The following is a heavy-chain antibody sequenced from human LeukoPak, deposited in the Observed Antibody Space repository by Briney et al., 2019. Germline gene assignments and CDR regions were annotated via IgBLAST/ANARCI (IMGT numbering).Heavy chain of an antibody. Sequence: GGSLRLSCAASGFTFRSYDMSWVRQAPGKGLEWVAVISYDGSNKYYADSVKGRFTISRDNSKNTLYLQMNSLRAEDTAVYYCARVRAAAVPVFDYWGRGTLVTVSS. J-gene: IGHJ4*02. CDR2: ISYDGSNK. CDR1: GFTFRSYD. V-gene: IGHV3-30*03. D-gene: IGHD6-13*01. CDR3: ARVRAAAVPVFDY.